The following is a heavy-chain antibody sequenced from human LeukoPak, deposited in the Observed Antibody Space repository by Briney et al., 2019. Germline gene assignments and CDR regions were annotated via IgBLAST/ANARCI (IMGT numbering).Heavy chain of an antibody. CDR2: TYYRSKWYN. Sequence: SQTLSLTCAISGDSVSSNSAAWNWIRQSPSRGLEWPGRTYYRSKWYNDYAVSVKSRITINPDTSKNQFSLQLNSVTPEDTAVYYCARSLNRYCSGGSCYSGNWFDPWGQGTLVTVSS. D-gene: IGHD2-15*01. CDR1: GDSVSSNSAA. V-gene: IGHV6-1*01. CDR3: ARSLNRYCSGGSCYSGNWFDP. J-gene: IGHJ5*02.